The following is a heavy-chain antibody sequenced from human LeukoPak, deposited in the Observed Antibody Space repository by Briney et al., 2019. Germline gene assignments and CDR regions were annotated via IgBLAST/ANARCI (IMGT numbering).Heavy chain of an antibody. D-gene: IGHD6-13*01. V-gene: IGHV4-39*01. CDR1: GGSISSSSYY. Sequence: SETLSLTCTVSGGSISSSSYYWGWIRQPPGKGLEWIGSIYYSGSTYYNPSLKSRVTISVDTSKNQFSLKLSSVTAADTAVYYCAIGSWYVYWGRGTLVTVS. J-gene: IGHJ4*02. CDR3: AIGSWYVY. CDR2: IYYSGST.